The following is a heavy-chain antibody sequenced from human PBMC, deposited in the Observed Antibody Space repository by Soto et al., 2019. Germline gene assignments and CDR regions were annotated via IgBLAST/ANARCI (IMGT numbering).Heavy chain of an antibody. CDR2: IIPIFGTA. V-gene: IGHV1-69*13. J-gene: IGHJ4*02. CDR1: GGTFSSYA. CDR3: ARGSRIFGVVHPRYYFDY. Sequence: SVKVSCKASGGTFSSYAISWVRQAPGQGLEWMGGIIPIFGTANYAQKFQGRVTITADESTSTAYMELSSLRSEDTAVYYCARGSRIFGVVHPRYYFDYWGQGTLVTVSS. D-gene: IGHD3-3*02.